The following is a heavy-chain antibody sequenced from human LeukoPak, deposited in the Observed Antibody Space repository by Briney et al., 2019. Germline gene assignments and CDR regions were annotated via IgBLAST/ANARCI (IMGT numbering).Heavy chain of an antibody. D-gene: IGHD6-19*01. J-gene: IGHJ5*02. CDR3: ARAGYSSGWYGGWFDP. CDR2: INHSGST. Sequence: PSETLSLTCAVYVGSFSGYYWSWIRQPPGKGLQWIGEINHSGSTNYNPSLKSRVTISVDTSKNQFSLNLTSVTAADTAVYYCARAGYSSGWYGGWFDPWGQGTLVTVSS. CDR1: VGSFSGYY. V-gene: IGHV4-34*01.